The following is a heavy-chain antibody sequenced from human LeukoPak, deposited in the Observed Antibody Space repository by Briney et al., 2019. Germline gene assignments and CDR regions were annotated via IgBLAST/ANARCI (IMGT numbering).Heavy chain of an antibody. CDR3: ARVRPTDYYGSGSYYPFFDY. J-gene: IGHJ4*02. V-gene: IGHV4-4*07. CDR1: GGSISSYY. Sequence: SETLSLTCTVSGGSISSYYWSWIRQPAGKGLEWIGRIYTSGSTNYNPSLKSRVTMSVDTSKNQFSLKLSSVTAADTAVYYCARVRPTDYYGSGSYYPFFDYWGQGTLVTVSS. D-gene: IGHD3-10*01. CDR2: IYTSGST.